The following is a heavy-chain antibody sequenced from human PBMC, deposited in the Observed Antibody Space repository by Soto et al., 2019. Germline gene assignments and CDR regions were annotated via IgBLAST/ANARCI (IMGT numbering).Heavy chain of an antibody. Sequence: QVQLVQSGAEVKKPGASVKVSSRTSGYTFTSDDISWVRQAPGQGLEWMGWISAYNTNTNYAQKFQGRVTMTTDTLTSTAYMELRSLRSDDTAVYYCARDTPPTDYWGQGTLVTVSS. CDR3: ARDTPPTDY. J-gene: IGHJ4*02. V-gene: IGHV1-18*01. CDR2: ISAYNTNT. CDR1: GYTFTSDD.